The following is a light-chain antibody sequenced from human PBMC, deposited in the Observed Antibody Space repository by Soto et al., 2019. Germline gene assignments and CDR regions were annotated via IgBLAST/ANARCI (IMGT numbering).Light chain of an antibody. Sequence: EVVMTQSPATLSVSPGERATLSCRASQSVGTNLAWYQQKAGQAPCLLIYDASTRATGIPARFSGSGSGTEFTLTISRLQSEDFAVYYCQQYNNWPPITFGQGTRLDIK. J-gene: IGKJ5*01. CDR1: QSVGTN. CDR3: QQYNNWPPIT. V-gene: IGKV3-15*01. CDR2: DAS.